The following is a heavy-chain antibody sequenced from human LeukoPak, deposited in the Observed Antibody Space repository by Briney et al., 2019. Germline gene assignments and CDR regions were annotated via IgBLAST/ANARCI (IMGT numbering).Heavy chain of an antibody. J-gene: IGHJ4*02. CDR3: AREGGNYGSRSQLPPGDY. CDR1: GYTFTFYS. CDR2: INPSDGTT. V-gene: IGHV1-46*03. Sequence: ASVKVSCKASGYTFTFYSMHWVRQAPGQGLEWMGIINPSDGTTTYTQMLQGRVTMTRDTSTSTVYMELSSLRSEDTAVYYCAREGGNYGSRSQLPPGDYWGQGTLVTVSS. D-gene: IGHD3-10*01.